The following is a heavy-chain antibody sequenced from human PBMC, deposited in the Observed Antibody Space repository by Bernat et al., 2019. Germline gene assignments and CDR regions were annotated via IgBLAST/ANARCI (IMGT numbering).Heavy chain of an antibody. D-gene: IGHD4-23*01. V-gene: IGHV2-5*02. CDR3: VHRQATALGNFFDP. J-gene: IGHJ5*02. CDR1: GFSLGTSGVA. Sequence: QFTLKESGPTLVKPTQTLTLTCSFSGFSLGTSGVAVGWIRQPPGKALEWLALIYWDDDKRYSPSLRSRLTITKDTSKNRVVLTMTNMDPVDTGTYYCVHRQATALGNFFDPWGQGALVTVSS. CDR2: IYWDDDK.